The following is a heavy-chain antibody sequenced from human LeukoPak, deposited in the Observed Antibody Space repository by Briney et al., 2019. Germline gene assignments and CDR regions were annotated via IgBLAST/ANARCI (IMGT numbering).Heavy chain of an antibody. V-gene: IGHV3-7*04. D-gene: IGHD6-19*01. CDR3: AGGSGWLIDY. J-gene: IGHJ4*02. CDR2: IKKDGSEK. CDR1: GFTFSGFW. Sequence: GGSLRLSCAASGFTFSGFWMSWVRRAPGKGLQWVANIKKDGSEKYYVDSVKGRFTISRDNAKSSVYLQMNSLRAEDTAVYYCAGGSGWLIDYWGQGTLVTVSS.